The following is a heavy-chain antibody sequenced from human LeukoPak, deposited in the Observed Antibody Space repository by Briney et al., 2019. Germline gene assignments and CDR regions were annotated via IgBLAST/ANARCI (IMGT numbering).Heavy chain of an antibody. D-gene: IGHD5-12*01. J-gene: IGHJ5*02. Sequence: KTGGSLRLSCAASGFTFSSYSMNWVRQAPGKGLEWVSSISSSSSYIYYADSVKGRFTISRDNAKNSLYLQMNSLRAEDTAVYYCARDGQWLRPNWFDPWGQGTLVTVSS. CDR2: ISSSSSYI. CDR1: GFTFSSYS. V-gene: IGHV3-21*01. CDR3: ARDGQWLRPNWFDP.